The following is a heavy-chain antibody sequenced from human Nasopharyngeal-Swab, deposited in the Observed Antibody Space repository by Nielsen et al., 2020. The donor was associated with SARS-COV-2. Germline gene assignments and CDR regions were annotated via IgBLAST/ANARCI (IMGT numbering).Heavy chain of an antibody. J-gene: IGHJ4*02. D-gene: IGHD5/OR15-5a*01. V-gene: IGHV3-7*01. CDR2: IKQDGSEK. Sequence: GESLKISCAASGFTFSRNWMNWVRQAPGKGLEWVPNIKQDGSEKYYVDSVKGRFTISRDNAKNSLYLQMNSLRAEDTAMYYCARVVYGYFDYWGQGTLVTVSS. CDR1: GFTFSRNW. CDR3: ARVVYGYFDY.